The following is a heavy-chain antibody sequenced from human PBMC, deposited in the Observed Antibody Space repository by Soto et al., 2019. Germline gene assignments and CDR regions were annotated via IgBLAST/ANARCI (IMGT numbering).Heavy chain of an antibody. Sequence: GGSLRLSCAASGFTFSSYAMSWVRQAPGKGLEWVSAISGSGGSTYYADSVKGRFTISRDNSKNTLYLQMNSLRAEDTAVYYCAKDEGELLDGAYFDYWGQGTLVTVSS. CDR2: ISGSGGST. CDR1: GFTFSSYA. D-gene: IGHD1-26*01. V-gene: IGHV3-23*01. CDR3: AKDEGELLDGAYFDY. J-gene: IGHJ4*02.